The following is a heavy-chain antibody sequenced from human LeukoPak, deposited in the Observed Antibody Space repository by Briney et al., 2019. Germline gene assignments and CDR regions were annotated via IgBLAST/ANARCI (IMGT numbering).Heavy chain of an antibody. J-gene: IGHJ4*02. CDR3: ARVAVRGVLTDY. Sequence: ASVKVSCKASGYTFTNYGFSWVRQAPGQGLEWMGWISAYNGNTNYAQKLQGRVTMTTDTSTTTAYMELRSLRSDDTAVYYCARVAVRGVLTDYWGQGTLVTVSS. CDR1: GYTFTNYG. D-gene: IGHD3-10*01. CDR2: ISAYNGNT. V-gene: IGHV1-18*04.